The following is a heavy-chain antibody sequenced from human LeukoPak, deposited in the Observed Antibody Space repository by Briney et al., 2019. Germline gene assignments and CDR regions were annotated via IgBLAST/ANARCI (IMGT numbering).Heavy chain of an antibody. D-gene: IGHD3-22*01. CDR1: GGSISSGGYY. V-gene: IGHV4-31*03. CDR2: IYYSGST. J-gene: IGHJ4*02. Sequence: PSETLSLTCTVSGGSISSGGYYWSWIRQHPGKGLEWIGYIYYSGSTYYNPSLKSRVTISVDTSKNQFSPKLSSVTAADTAVYYCARAWEVVAFDYWGQGTLVTVSS. CDR3: ARAWEVVAFDY.